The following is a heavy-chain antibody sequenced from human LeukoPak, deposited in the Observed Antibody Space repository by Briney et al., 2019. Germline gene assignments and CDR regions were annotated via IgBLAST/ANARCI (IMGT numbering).Heavy chain of an antibody. V-gene: IGHV3-30*02. CDR1: GFAFSSYG. J-gene: IGHJ4*02. CDR2: IHYDSTTE. Sequence: GGSLRLSCAASGFAFSSYGMHWVRQAPGKGLEWVAYIHYDSTTEDYADSGKGRFTISRDNSKNTLFLQMNNLRVEDMAVFYCAKDWNWAIDYWGQGTLVTVSS. CDR3: AKDWNWAIDY. D-gene: IGHD1-7*01.